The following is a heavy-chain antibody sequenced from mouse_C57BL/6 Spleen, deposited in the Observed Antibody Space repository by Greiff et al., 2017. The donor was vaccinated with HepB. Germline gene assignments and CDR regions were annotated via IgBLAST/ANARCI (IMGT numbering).Heavy chain of an antibody. Sequence: EVKVVESGGDLVKPGGSLKLSCAASGFTFSSYGMSWVRQTPDKRLEWVATISSGGSYTYYPDSVKGRFTISRDNAKNTLYLQMSSLKSEDTAMYYCARHVRGYEGFMDYWGQGTSVTVSS. CDR2: ISSGGSYT. J-gene: IGHJ4*01. CDR1: GFTFSSYG. D-gene: IGHD2-2*01. V-gene: IGHV5-6*01. CDR3: ARHVRGYEGFMDY.